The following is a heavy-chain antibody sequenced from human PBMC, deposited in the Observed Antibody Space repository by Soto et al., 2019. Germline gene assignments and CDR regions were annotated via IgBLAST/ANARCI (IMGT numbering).Heavy chain of an antibody. CDR1: GFTFSDYY. CDR2: ISSSGSTI. J-gene: IGHJ6*02. Sequence: PGGSLRLSCAASGFTFSDYYMSWIRQAPGKGLEWVSYISSSGSTIYYADPVKGRFTISRDNAKNSLYLQMNSLRAEDTAVYYCARALPESGYYYGMDVWGQGTTVTVSS. V-gene: IGHV3-11*01. CDR3: ARALPESGYYYGMDV.